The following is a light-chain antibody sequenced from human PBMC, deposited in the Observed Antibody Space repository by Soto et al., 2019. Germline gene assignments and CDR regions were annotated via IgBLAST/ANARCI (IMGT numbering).Light chain of an antibody. CDR3: SSDAGSKVV. V-gene: IGLV2-8*01. Sequence: QSVLTQPPSASGSPGQSVTISCTGTSSDVGGYNSVSWYQQHPGKAPKLMIYDVTERPSGVPDRFSGSRSDNTASLTVSGLQADDEADYHCSSDAGSKVVCGGGTKLTVL. CDR1: SSDVGGYNS. CDR2: DVT. J-gene: IGLJ3*02.